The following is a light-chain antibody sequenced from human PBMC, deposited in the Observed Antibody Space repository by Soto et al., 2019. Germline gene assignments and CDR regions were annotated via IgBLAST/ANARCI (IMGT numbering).Light chain of an antibody. CDR2: DAS. J-gene: IGKJ4*01. V-gene: IGKV3-11*01. CDR3: QQRSNWPLT. CDR1: QSVSSY. Sequence: EIVLTQSPATLSLSPGERATLSCRASQSVSSYLAWYQQKPGQAPRLLIYDASNRATGIPARFSGSGSGTAFPLTISSLEPEEFAVYYCQQRSNWPLTFGGGTKVEIK.